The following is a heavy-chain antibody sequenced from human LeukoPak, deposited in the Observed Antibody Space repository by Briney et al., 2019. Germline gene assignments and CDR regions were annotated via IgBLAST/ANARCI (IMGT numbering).Heavy chain of an antibody. CDR2: ISPNSGGT. CDR1: GYTFTDYY. V-gene: IGHV1-2*02. J-gene: IGHJ5*01. Sequence: ASVKVSCKASGYTFTDYYMHWVRQAPGQDLEWMGWISPNSGGTNYAQKFQGRVTMTRDTSTSTAYLELSRLRSDDTAVYYCARSPRDGDYSNWFDPWGQGTLVTVSS. D-gene: IGHD4-17*01. CDR3: ARSPRDGDYSNWFDP.